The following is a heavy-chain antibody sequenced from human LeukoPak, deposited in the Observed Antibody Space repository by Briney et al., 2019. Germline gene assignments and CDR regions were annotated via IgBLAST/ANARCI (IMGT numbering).Heavy chain of an antibody. D-gene: IGHD3-3*01. CDR3: ATTGVDGWFDP. Sequence: ASVKVSCRASGYTFTGYYMHWVRQAPGQGLEWMGWINPNSGGTNYAQRFQGRVTMTRDTSINTAYMVLNRLRSDDTAVYYCATTGVDGWFDPWGQGTLVTVSS. V-gene: IGHV1-2*02. J-gene: IGHJ5*02. CDR2: INPNSGGT. CDR1: GYTFTGYY.